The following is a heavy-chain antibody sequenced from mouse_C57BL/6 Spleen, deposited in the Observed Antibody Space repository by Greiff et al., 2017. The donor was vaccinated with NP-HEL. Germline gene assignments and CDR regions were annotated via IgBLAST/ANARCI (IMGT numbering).Heavy chain of an antibody. CDR3: GRTGTWDY. V-gene: IGHV1-82*01. D-gene: IGHD4-1*01. J-gene: IGHJ2*01. CDR2: IYPGDGDT. Sequence: VQLLESGPELVKPGASVKISCKASGYAFTSSWMNWVKQRPGQGLEWIGRIYPGDGDTNYNGKFKGKATLTADKSSRTAYMQLSSLTAEDSAVYFCGRTGTWDYWGQGTTLTVSS. CDR1: GYAFTSSW.